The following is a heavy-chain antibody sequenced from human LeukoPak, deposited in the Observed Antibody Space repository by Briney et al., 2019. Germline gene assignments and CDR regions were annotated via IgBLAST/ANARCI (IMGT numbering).Heavy chain of an antibody. CDR2: IYYSGST. Sequence: NPSETLSLTCTVSGGSVSSGSYYWSWIRQPPGKGLEWIGYIYYSGSTYYNPSLKSRVTISVDTSKNQFSLKLSSVTAADTAVYYCARGGAAAGKGVDYWGQGTLVTVSS. D-gene: IGHD6-13*01. CDR3: ARGGAAAGKGVDY. J-gene: IGHJ4*02. CDR1: GGSVSSGSYY. V-gene: IGHV4-61*01.